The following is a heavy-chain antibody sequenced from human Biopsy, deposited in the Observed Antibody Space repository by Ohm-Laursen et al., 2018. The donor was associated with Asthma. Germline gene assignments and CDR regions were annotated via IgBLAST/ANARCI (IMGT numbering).Heavy chain of an antibody. CDR1: PGSFSGFF. Sequence: SDTLSLTCDVYPGSFSGFFWTWIRQSPGKGLEWIGETNERGVTNNNPSLKSRVIISIDTYWNRVSLKLTSVTAADTAVYYCARGPELDVWGQGPTVTASS. CDR3: ARGPELDV. V-gene: IGHV4-34*01. J-gene: IGHJ6*02. CDR2: TNERGVT.